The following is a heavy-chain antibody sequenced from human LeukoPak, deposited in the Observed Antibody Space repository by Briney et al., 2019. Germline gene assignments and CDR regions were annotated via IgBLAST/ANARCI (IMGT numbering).Heavy chain of an antibody. D-gene: IGHD3-10*01. CDR3: ARGGRAIVLKD. CDR2: INHSGST. J-gene: IGHJ4*02. CDR1: GGSFSGYY. Sequence: SETLSLTCAVYGGSFSGYYWSWIRQPPGKGLEWIGEINHSGSTNYNPSLKSRVTISVDTSKNQFSLKLSSVTAADTAVYYCARGGRAIVLKDCGEGTLVTVSS. V-gene: IGHV4-34*01.